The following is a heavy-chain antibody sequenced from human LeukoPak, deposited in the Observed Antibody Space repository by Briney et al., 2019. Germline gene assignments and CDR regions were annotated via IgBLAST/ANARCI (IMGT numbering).Heavy chain of an antibody. CDR2: ISGNGGGT. Sequence: PGGSLRLSCAAFGLTFSSYAMSWVRQAPGKGLEWVSGISGNGGGTYYADSVKGRFTISRDNTKNTLYLQMNSLRAEDTAVYYCARTYSSFDYWGQGTLVTVSS. J-gene: IGHJ4*02. CDR1: GLTFSSYA. D-gene: IGHD6-19*01. CDR3: ARTYSSFDY. V-gene: IGHV3-23*01.